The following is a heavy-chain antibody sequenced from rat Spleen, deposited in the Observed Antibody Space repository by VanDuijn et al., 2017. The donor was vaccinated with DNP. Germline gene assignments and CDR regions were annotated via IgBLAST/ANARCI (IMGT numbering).Heavy chain of an antibody. Sequence: EVQLVESGGGLVQPGRSLKLSCAASGFTFSNYGMAWVCQAPTKGLAWVATISYDGSSTYYRDSVKGRFTISRDNAKSTLYLQMDSLRSEDTATYYCARRGYDGYYWDVMDAWGQGASVTVSS. J-gene: IGHJ4*01. CDR3: ARRGYDGYYWDVMDA. CDR2: ISYDGSST. D-gene: IGHD1-12*03. CDR1: GFTFSNYG. V-gene: IGHV5-29*01.